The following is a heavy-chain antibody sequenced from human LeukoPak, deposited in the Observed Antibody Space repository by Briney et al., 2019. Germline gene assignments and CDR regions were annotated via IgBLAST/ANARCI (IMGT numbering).Heavy chain of an antibody. Sequence: SETLSLTCAVYGGPFSGYYWSWIRQPPGKGLEWIGEINHSGSTNYNPSLESRVTISVDTSKNQFSLKLSSVTAADTAVYYCARGGGGIWSGYNWFDPWGQGTLVTVSS. CDR1: GGPFSGYY. V-gene: IGHV4-34*01. D-gene: IGHD3-3*01. CDR3: ARGGGGIWSGYNWFDP. J-gene: IGHJ5*02. CDR2: INHSGST.